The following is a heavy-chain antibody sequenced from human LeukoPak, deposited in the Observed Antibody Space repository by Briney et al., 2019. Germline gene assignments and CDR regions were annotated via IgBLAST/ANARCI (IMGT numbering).Heavy chain of an antibody. CDR1: GFTFGDYA. Sequence: SGGSLRLSCTASGFTFGDYAMSWVRQAPGKGLECVSVIYSGGSTYSADSVEGRFTISRDNSRNMVYLQMSSLRAEDTAVYYCARTRGSHPSPFDSWGQGTLVTVSS. J-gene: IGHJ4*02. CDR3: ARTRGSHPSPFDS. D-gene: IGHD3-10*01. V-gene: IGHV3-53*01. CDR2: IYSGGST.